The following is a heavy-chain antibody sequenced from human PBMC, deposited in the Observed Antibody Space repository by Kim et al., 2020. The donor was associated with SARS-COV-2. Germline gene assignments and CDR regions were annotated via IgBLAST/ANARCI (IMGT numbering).Heavy chain of an antibody. J-gene: IGHJ4*02. Sequence: ASVKVSCKASGYTFTSYGISWVRQAPGQGLEWMGWISAYNGNTNYAQKLQGRVTMTTDTSTSTAYMELRSLRSDDTAVYYCARDSFTLPMVTPGLAGYWGQGTLVTVSS. CDR2: ISAYNGNT. V-gene: IGHV1-18*01. CDR3: ARDSFTLPMVTPGLAGY. CDR1: GYTFTSYG. D-gene: IGHD3-10*01.